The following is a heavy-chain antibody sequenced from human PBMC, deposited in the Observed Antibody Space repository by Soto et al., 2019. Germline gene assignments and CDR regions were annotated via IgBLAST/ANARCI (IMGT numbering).Heavy chain of an antibody. V-gene: IGHV1-3*05. Sequence: QVQLVQSGAEEKKPGASVKVSCKASGYTFTSYAMHWVRQAPGQRLEWMGWINAGNGNTKYSQKFHGRVTITRDTSGSTAYMELSSLRSEDTAVYYCARAWVVVTAPDYWGQGTLVTVSS. J-gene: IGHJ4*02. CDR3: ARAWVVVTAPDY. D-gene: IGHD2-21*02. CDR2: INAGNGNT. CDR1: GYTFTSYA.